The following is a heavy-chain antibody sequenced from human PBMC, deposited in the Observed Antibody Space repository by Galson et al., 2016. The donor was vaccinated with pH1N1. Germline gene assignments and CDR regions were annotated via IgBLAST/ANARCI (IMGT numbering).Heavy chain of an antibody. V-gene: IGHV1-69*13. J-gene: IGHJ6*02. CDR1: GGTFSHYV. CDR2: IIVVFGTV. CDR3: AKDRVQRLLERSPYDYYGMDV. Sequence: SVKVSCKASGGTFSHYVINWVRQAPGQGLEWMGEIIVVFGTVNYAEKFQGRVTIAADESTSTAYMELKNLRSEDTAVYFCAKDRVQRLLERSPYDYYGMDVWGQGTTVAVSS. D-gene: IGHD6-25*01.